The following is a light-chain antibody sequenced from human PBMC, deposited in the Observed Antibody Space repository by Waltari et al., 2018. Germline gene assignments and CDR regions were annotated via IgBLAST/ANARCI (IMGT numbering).Light chain of an antibody. J-gene: IGLJ3*02. V-gene: IGLV1-47*01. CDR3: AVWDDALSGAV. CDR1: RSNIGNNY. Sequence: QSVVTQPPSASGTPGQRVTISCSGRRSNIGNNYVYCYQQLPGTAPKLSIHRTNQRPSGVPDRFSGSKSGNSASLAISDLRSEDEADYYCAVWDDALSGAVFGGGTKLTVL. CDR2: RTN.